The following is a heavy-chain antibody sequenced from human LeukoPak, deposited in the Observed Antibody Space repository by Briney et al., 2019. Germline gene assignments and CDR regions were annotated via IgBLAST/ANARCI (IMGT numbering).Heavy chain of an antibody. Sequence: PGGSLRLSCAASGFTFSDYYMSWIRQAPGKGLEWVSYISSSGSTIYYSDSVKGRFTISRDNAKNSLCLQMNSLRAEDTAVYYCARDIPWPYALSSIRPYDSSGYYYGAPYYFDYWGQGTLVTVSS. CDR2: ISSSGSTI. D-gene: IGHD3-22*01. V-gene: IGHV3-11*01. CDR3: ARDIPWPYALSSIRPYDSSGYYYGAPYYFDY. CDR1: GFTFSDYY. J-gene: IGHJ4*02.